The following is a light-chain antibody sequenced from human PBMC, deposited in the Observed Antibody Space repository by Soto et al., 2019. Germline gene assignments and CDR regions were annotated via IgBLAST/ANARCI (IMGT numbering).Light chain of an antibody. V-gene: IGLV1-36*01. CDR1: RSNIGSNT. CDR3: AAWDDSLNGPV. CDR2: YDD. Sequence: QSELTQPPSASGTPGQRVTISCSGSRSNIGSNTVNWYQQLPGKAPRLLIYYDDLRPSGVSDRFSGSKSGTSASLAISGLQSEDEADYYCAAWDDSLNGPVFGGGTKLTVL. J-gene: IGLJ3*02.